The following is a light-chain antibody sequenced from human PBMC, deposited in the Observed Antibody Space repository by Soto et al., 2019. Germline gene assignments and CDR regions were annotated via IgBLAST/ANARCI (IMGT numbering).Light chain of an antibody. CDR1: SSDVGNYNY. Sequence: QSVLTQPASVSGSPGQSITISCTGTSSDVGNYNYVSWYQQHPGKAPKLILFEGFKRPSGVSNRFSGSKSGNTASLAITGLQAEDEGDYYCQSYDSTLSARYVFGNGTKVTVL. J-gene: IGLJ1*01. CDR3: QSYDSTLSARYV. V-gene: IGLV2-14*01. CDR2: EGF.